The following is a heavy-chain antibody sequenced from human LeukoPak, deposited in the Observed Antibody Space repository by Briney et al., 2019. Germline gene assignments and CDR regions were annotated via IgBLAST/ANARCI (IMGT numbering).Heavy chain of an antibody. CDR2: IYYSGST. D-gene: IGHD5-18*01. V-gene: IGHV4-31*03. J-gene: IGHJ2*01. CDR3: ASSRDTAMASYWYFDL. Sequence: SQTLSLTCTVSGGSISSGGYYWSWIRQHPGKGLEWIGYIYYSGSTYYNPSLKSRVTISVDTSKNQFSLKLSSVTAADTAVYYCASSRDTAMASYWYFDLWGRGTLVTVSS. CDR1: GGSISSGGYY.